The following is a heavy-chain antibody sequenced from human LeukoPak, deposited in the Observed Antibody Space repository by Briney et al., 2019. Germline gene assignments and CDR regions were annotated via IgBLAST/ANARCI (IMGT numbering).Heavy chain of an antibody. CDR3: ARGAFGEFQVYYFDY. CDR2: ISYDGSNK. J-gene: IGHJ4*02. CDR1: GFTFSSYA. V-gene: IGHV3-30*04. Sequence: GGSLRLSCAASGFTFSSYAMHWVRQAPGKGVEWVAVISYDGSNKYYADSVKGRFTISRDNSKNTLYLQMNSLRAEDTAVYYCARGAFGEFQVYYFDYWGQGTLVTVSS. D-gene: IGHD3-10*01.